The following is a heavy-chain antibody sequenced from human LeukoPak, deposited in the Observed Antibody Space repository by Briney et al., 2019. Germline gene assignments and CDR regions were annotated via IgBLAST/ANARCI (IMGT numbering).Heavy chain of an antibody. J-gene: IGHJ4*02. Sequence: PSQTLSLTCTVSGGSISSGDYYWSWIRQPPGKGLEWIGYIYYSGSTYYNPSLKSRVTISVDTSKNQFSLKLSSVTAADTAVYYCARGEYSYGSTDYWGQGTLVTVSS. CDR3: ARGEYSYGSTDY. CDR2: IYYSGST. V-gene: IGHV4-30-4*08. D-gene: IGHD5-18*01. CDR1: GGSISSGDYY.